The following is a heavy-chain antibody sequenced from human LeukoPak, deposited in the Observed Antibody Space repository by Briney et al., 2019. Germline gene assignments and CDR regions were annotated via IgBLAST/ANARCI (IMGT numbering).Heavy chain of an antibody. D-gene: IGHD7-27*01. CDR1: GFTFSDYY. V-gene: IGHV3-11*01. CDR3: AKDKGTGYYWYFDL. CDR2: ISSSGSII. Sequence: GGSLRLSCAASGFTFSDYYMSWIRQAPGKGLEWVSLISSSGSIIYYADSVKGRFTISRDNAKNSLFLQMNSLRAEDTALYYCAKDKGTGYYWYFDLWGRGTLVTVSS. J-gene: IGHJ2*01.